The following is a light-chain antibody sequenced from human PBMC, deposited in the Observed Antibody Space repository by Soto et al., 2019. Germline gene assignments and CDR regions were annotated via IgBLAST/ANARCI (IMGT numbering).Light chain of an antibody. V-gene: IGKV1-5*03. CDR3: QQYNKYWT. CDR2: KAS. Sequence: DIQMTQSPFTLSASVGDRVTITCRASQSISSWLAWYQQKPGKAPKLLIYKASSLESGVPSRFSGSGSGTEFTLTISSLQPDVFATYYCQQYNKYWTFGQGTKVEIK. CDR1: QSISSW. J-gene: IGKJ1*01.